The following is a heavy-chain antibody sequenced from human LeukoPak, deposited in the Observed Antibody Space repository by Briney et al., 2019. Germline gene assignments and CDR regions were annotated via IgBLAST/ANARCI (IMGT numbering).Heavy chain of an antibody. V-gene: IGHV3-64*02. J-gene: IGHJ6*01. CDR2: ITCNGGST. CDR3: ARSRGRDLHYYYFDAG. CDR1: GFTFSRYT. D-gene: IGHD3-10*01. Sequence: GGTLRLSCAVSGFTFSRYTTHWVRQAPGKGLEYVSAITCNGGSTYYADSVRGGFTISRDNTKDTMYLQMGSLRVKDVAVYYCARSRGRDLHYYYFDAGWGEAITVIVSS.